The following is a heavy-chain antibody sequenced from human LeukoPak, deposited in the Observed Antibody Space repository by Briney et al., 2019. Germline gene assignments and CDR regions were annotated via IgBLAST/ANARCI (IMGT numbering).Heavy chain of an antibody. J-gene: IGHJ4*02. CDR2: IIPIFGTA. Sequence: SVKVSCKASGGTFSSYAISWVRQAPGQGLEWMGRIIPIFGTANYAQKFQGRVTITADESTSTAYMELSSLRSEDTAVYYCAAGSYDFWSGYYHYWGQGTLVTVSS. V-gene: IGHV1-69*15. D-gene: IGHD3-3*01. CDR1: GGTFSSYA. CDR3: AAGSYDFWSGYYHY.